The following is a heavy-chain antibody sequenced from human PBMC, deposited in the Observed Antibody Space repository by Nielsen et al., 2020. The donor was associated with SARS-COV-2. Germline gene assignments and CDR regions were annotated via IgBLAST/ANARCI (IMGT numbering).Heavy chain of an antibody. CDR3: ARVRSGGFWSGYHTVDFDY. CDR1: GYTFTSCG. Sequence: ASVKVSCKASGYTFTSCGISWVRQAPGQGLEWMGWISAYNGNTNYAQKLQGRVTMTTDTSTSTAYMELRSLRSDDTAVYYCARVRSGGFWSGYHTVDFDYWGQGTLVTVSS. V-gene: IGHV1-18*01. J-gene: IGHJ4*02. D-gene: IGHD3-3*01. CDR2: ISAYNGNT.